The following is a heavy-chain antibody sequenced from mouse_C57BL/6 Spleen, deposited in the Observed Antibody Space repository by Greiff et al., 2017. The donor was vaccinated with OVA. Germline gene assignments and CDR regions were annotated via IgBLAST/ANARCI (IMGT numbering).Heavy chain of an antibody. J-gene: IGHJ1*03. D-gene: IGHD1-1*01. CDR1: GYTFTSYG. V-gene: IGHV1-81*01. Sequence: VKLQESGAELARPGASVKLSCKASGYTFTSYGISWVKQRTGQGLEWIGEIYPRSGNTYYNEKFKGKATLTADKSSSTAYMELRSLTSEDSAVYFCARSRGGHGSSPYWYVDVWGTGTTVTVSS. CDR2: IYPRSGNT. CDR3: ARSRGGHGSSPYWYVDV.